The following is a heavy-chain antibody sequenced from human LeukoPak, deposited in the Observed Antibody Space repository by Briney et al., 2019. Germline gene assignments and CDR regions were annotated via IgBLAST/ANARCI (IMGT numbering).Heavy chain of an antibody. CDR2: LSGSGGDT. V-gene: IGHV3-23*01. CDR3: AKESHCSGGSCSPHFDY. CDR1: GFTFNSYA. Sequence: GGSLRLSCATSGFTFNSYAMSWVRQAPGKGLEWVSGLSGSGGDTDYADSVKGRFTISRDNSRNTLYLQMNSLRSEDTAVYYCAKESHCSGGSCSPHFDYWGQGTLVTVSS. J-gene: IGHJ4*02. D-gene: IGHD2-15*01.